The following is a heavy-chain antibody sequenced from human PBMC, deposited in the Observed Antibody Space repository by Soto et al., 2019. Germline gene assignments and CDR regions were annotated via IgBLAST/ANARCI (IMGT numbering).Heavy chain of an antibody. J-gene: IGHJ4*02. D-gene: IGHD3-16*01. CDR1: GGSFSGYY. V-gene: IGHV4-34*01. CDR2: INHSGST. Sequence: SETLSLTCAVYGGSFSGYYWSWIRQPPGKGLEWIGEINHSGSTNYNPSLKSRVTISVDTSKNQFSLKLSSVTAADTDVYYCARAGGPRTNYWGQGTLVTVSS. CDR3: ARAGGPRTNY.